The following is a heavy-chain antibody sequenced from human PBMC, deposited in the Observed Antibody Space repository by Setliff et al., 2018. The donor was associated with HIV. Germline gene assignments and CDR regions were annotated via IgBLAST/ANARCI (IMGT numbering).Heavy chain of an antibody. V-gene: IGHV4-31*03. D-gene: IGHD3-16*01. CDR2: IFYKGST. Sequence: SETLSLTCTVSGGSISTGDYYWAWIRHYPGKGLEWIGYIFYKGSTFYNPSLKSRVSISVLRSTDQFFLRLNSVTAADTAVYYCARQFWMLTTLYFDSLGPGTLVTVSS. CDR1: GGSISTGDYY. J-gene: IGHJ4*02. CDR3: ARQFWMLTTLYFDS.